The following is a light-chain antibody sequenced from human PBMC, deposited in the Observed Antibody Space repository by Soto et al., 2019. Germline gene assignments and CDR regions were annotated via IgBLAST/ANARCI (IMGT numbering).Light chain of an antibody. CDR2: AAS. V-gene: IGKV1-39*01. Sequence: DIQMTQLPSSLSSSVGDRVTITCRARQGISTYLNWYQQKPGKAPKLLIYAASSLQSGVPSRFSGSGSETDFTLTISSLQPEDFATYSCQQSYSTTWTFGQGTKVDIK. CDR1: QGISTY. CDR3: QQSYSTTWT. J-gene: IGKJ1*01.